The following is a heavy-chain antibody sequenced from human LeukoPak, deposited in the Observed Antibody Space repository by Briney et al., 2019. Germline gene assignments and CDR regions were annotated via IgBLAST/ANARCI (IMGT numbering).Heavy chain of an antibody. V-gene: IGHV4-39*01. CDR1: GGSLSSSSYY. Sequence: PSETLSLTCTVSGGSLSSSSYYWGWIRQPPGKGLEWIGSIYYSGSTYYNPSLKSRVTISVDTSKNQFSLKLSSVTAADTAVYYCARHPLELSAFDYWGQGTLVTVSS. J-gene: IGHJ4*02. CDR3: ARHPLELSAFDY. D-gene: IGHD1-7*01. CDR2: IYYSGST.